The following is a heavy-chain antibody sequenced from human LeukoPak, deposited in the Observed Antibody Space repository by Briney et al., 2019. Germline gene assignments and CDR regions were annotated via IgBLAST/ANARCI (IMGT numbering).Heavy chain of an antibody. CDR3: ARDDGDYAPRHDY. Sequence: ASVNVSCKASGYTFTSYGISWGRQSPGQGLESRGWISAYTGNTNYAQKLQGRVTMTTDTSTSTAYMELRSLRSDDTAVYYCARDDGDYAPRHDYWGQGTLVTVSS. CDR1: GYTFTSYG. V-gene: IGHV1-18*01. D-gene: IGHD4-17*01. J-gene: IGHJ4*02. CDR2: ISAYTGNT.